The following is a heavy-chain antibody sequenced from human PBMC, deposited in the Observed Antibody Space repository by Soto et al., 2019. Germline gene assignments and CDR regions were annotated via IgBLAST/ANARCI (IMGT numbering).Heavy chain of an antibody. CDR3: ARGDYYDSSGPFSDAFDI. J-gene: IGHJ3*02. V-gene: IGHV3-7*04. Sequence: GGSLRLSCAAAGFTFSSYWMSWVRQAPGKGLEWVANIKPDGSQKWYVDSVKGRFTISRDNAKKSLYLQMNSLRAEDTAVYYCARGDYYDSSGPFSDAFDIWSQGTMVTVSS. CDR2: IKPDGSQK. CDR1: GFTFSSYW. D-gene: IGHD3-22*01.